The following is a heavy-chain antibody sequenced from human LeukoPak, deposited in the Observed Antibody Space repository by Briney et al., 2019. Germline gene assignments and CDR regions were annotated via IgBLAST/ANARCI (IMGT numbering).Heavy chain of an antibody. Sequence: SETLSLTCAVYGGSFSGYYWSWIRQPPGKGLEWIGEINHSGSTNYNPSLKSRVTISVDTSKNQFSLKLSSVTAADTAVYYCARADFWSGYSSYYYMDVWGKGTMVTVSS. CDR3: ARADFWSGYSSYYYMDV. CDR2: INHSGST. CDR1: GGSFSGYY. D-gene: IGHD3-3*01. J-gene: IGHJ6*03. V-gene: IGHV4-34*01.